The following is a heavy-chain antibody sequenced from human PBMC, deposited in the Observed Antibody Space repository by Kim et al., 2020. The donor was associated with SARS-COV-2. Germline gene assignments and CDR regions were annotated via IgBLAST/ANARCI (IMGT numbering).Heavy chain of an antibody. V-gene: IGHV1-46*01. CDR2: INPSGGST. Sequence: ASVKVSCKASGYTFTSYYMHWVRQAPGQGLEWMGIINPSGGSTSYAQKFQGRVTMTRDTSTSTVYMDLSSLRSEDTAVYYCARVVIEDYDILTGYYNWDGKDVKSMDVWGQGTTVTVSS. CDR3: ARVVIEDYDILTGYYNWDGKDVKSMDV. J-gene: IGHJ6*02. D-gene: IGHD3-9*01. CDR1: GYTFTSYY.